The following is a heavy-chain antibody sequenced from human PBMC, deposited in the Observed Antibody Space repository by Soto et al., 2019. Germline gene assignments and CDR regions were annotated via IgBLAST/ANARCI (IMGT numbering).Heavy chain of an antibody. Sequence: GESLKISCKGSGYSFAGYWITWVRQKPGKGLEWMGRIDPSDSQTYYSPSFRGHVTISVTKSITTVFLQWSSLGAPDTAMYYCARQIYDSDTGPNFQYYFDSWGQGTPVTSPQ. V-gene: IGHV5-10-1*01. D-gene: IGHD3-22*01. CDR2: IDPSDSQT. J-gene: IGHJ4*02. CDR1: GYSFAGYW. CDR3: ARQIYDSDTGPNFQYYFDS.